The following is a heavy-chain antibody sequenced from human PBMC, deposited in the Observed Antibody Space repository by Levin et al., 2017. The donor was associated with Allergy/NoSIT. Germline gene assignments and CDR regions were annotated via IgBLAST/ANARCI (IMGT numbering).Heavy chain of an antibody. V-gene: IGHV3-23*01. D-gene: IGHD6-19*01. CDR3: AKDLWIAVVPRSPDY. Sequence: SCAASGFTFSTYAMSWVRQAPGKGLEWVSAISHSGGTTYYADSVKGRFTISRDNSKNTLLLQMNSLRAEDTAVYYCAKDLWIAVVPRSPDYWGQGTVVTVSS. CDR1: GFTFSTYA. J-gene: IGHJ4*02. CDR2: ISHSGGTT.